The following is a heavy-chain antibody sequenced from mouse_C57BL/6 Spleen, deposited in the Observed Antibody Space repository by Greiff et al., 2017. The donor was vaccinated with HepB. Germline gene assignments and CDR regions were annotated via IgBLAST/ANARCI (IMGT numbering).Heavy chain of an antibody. J-gene: IGHJ4*01. CDR2: IRNKANGYTT. V-gene: IGHV7-3*01. D-gene: IGHD2-1*01. Sequence: EVKLMESGGGLVQPGGSLSLSCAASGFTFTDYYMSWVRQPPGKALEWLGFIRNKANGYTTEYSASVKGRFTISRDNSQSILYLQMNALRAEDSATYYCARSYYGNFLYAMDYWGQGTSVTVSS. CDR1: GFTFTDYY. CDR3: ARSYYGNFLYAMDY.